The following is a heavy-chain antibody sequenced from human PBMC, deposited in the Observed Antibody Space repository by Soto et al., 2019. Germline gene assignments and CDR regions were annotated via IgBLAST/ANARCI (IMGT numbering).Heavy chain of an antibody. V-gene: IGHV3-9*01. J-gene: IGHJ6*02. CDR3: AKDIYDSSGYYYYYYYGMDV. CDR2: ISWNSGSI. CDR1: GFTFDDYA. Sequence: PGGSLRLSCAASGFTFDDYAMHWVRQAPGKGLEWVSGISWNSGSIGYADSVKGRFTISRDNAKNSLYLQMNSLRAEDTALYYCAKDIYDSSGYYYYYYYGMDVWGQGTTVTVSS. D-gene: IGHD3-22*01.